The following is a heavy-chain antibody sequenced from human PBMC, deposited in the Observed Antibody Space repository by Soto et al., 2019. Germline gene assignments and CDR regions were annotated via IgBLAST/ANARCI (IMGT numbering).Heavy chain of an antibody. CDR2: ISYDGSNK. CDR1: GFTFSSYG. J-gene: IGHJ4*02. D-gene: IGHD6-6*01. CDR3: AKDRVLRTQLVEAPDY. V-gene: IGHV3-30*18. Sequence: GGSLRLSCAASGFTFSSYGMHWVRQAPGKGLEWVAVISYDGSNKYYADSVKGRFTISRDNSKNTLYLQMNSLRAEDTAVYYCAKDRVLRTQLVEAPDYWGQGTLVTVSS.